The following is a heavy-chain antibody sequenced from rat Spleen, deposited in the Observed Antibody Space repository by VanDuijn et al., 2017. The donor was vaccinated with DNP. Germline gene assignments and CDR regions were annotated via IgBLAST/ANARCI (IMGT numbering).Heavy chain of an antibody. V-gene: IGHV5S10*01. CDR2: IIFDGSPT. D-gene: IGHD1-6*01. CDR3: TRYYDSFDY. CDR1: GFTFSDYN. J-gene: IGHJ2*01. Sequence: EVQLVESGGGLVPPGRSQKLSCAASGFTFSDYNMAWVRQAPKKGLEWVTTIIFDGSPTYYRDSVKGRFTISSDYAKPTLYLQMDSLRSEDTATYYCTRYYDSFDYWGQGVMVTVSS.